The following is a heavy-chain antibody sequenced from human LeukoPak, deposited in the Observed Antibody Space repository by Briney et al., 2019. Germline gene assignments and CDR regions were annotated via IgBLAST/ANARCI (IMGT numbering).Heavy chain of an antibody. Sequence: ASVKVSCKASGYTFTSYYMHWVRQAPGQGLEWMGIINPSGGSTSYAQKFQGRVTMTRDMSTSTVYMELSSLGSEDTAVYYCARAVEMATIDFDYWGQGTLVTVSS. CDR1: GYTFTSYY. CDR3: ARAVEMATIDFDY. V-gene: IGHV1-46*01. D-gene: IGHD5-24*01. J-gene: IGHJ4*02. CDR2: INPSGGST.